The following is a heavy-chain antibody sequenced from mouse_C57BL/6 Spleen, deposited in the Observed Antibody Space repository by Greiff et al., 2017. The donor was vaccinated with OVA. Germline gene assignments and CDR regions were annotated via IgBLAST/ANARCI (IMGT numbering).Heavy chain of an antibody. CDR1: GYTFTDYY. D-gene: IGHD1-1*01. Sequence: EVQLQQPGAELVMPGASVKLSCKASGYTFTDYYMNWVKQSHGKSLEWIGDINPNNGGTSYNQKFKGKATLTVDKSSSTAYMELRSLTSEDSAVYYCARSGYDGSSYFDYWGQGTTLTVSS. CDR2: INPNNGGT. J-gene: IGHJ2*01. CDR3: ARSGYDGSSYFDY. V-gene: IGHV1-26*01.